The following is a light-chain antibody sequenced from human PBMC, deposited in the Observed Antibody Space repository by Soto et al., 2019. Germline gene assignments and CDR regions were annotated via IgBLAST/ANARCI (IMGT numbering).Light chain of an antibody. CDR3: CAYVRSNALL. V-gene: IGLV1-51*01. J-gene: IGLJ2*01. CDR1: SSNIGGNS. Sequence: QSVMTQPPSVSAAPGQKVTISCSGSSSNIGGNSVSWYQQLPGTAPKFIIYEDNKRPSGVSNRVSGSKSGNTASLTISGLQAEDEADYYCCAYVRSNALLFGGGTKLTVL. CDR2: EDN.